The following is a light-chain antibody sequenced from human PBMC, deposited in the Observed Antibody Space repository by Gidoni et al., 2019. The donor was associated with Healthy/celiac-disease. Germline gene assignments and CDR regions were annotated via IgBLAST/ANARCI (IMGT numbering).Light chain of an antibody. Sequence: AIRKTQSPYSFSASTGDRVTITCLSSQDIRRYLAWYHQKPGKAPKLLIYAASTLQSGVPSRFSCSGSGTDFTLTISCLQSEDFATYYCLQYFSYPSTFGQGTKLEIK. J-gene: IGKJ2*01. CDR1: QDIRRY. CDR2: AAS. V-gene: IGKV1-8*01. CDR3: LQYFSYPST.